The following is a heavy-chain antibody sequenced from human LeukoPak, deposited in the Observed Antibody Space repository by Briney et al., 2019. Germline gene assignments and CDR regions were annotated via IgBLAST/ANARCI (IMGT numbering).Heavy chain of an antibody. J-gene: IGHJ4*02. V-gene: IGHV4-34*01. D-gene: IGHD3-10*01. CDR3: ARYVVYGSGKYYFDY. CDR1: GGSFSGYY. CDR2: INYSGST. Sequence: SETLSPTCAVYGGSFSGYYWSWIRQPPGKGLEWIASINYSGSTYYNPSLKSRVTISVDTSENQFSLKLSSVTAADTAVYYCARYVVYGSGKYYFDYWGQGTLVTVSS.